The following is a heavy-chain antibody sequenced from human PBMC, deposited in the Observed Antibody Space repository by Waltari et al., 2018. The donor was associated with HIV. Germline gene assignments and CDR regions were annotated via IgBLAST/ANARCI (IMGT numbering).Heavy chain of an antibody. CDR2: NYWDNYK. Sequence: QLTLKESGPTLVKPTQTLTLTCSFSGFSLITSGVSVGWIRQPPGKALEWLALNYWDNYKSYSPSLKSRLTITKDTSKNQVVLTMTNMDPVDTATYYCAHRLSNYGYFDYWGQGTLVTVSS. D-gene: IGHD4-4*01. CDR1: GFSLITSGVS. CDR3: AHRLSNYGYFDY. V-gene: IGHV2-5*02. J-gene: IGHJ4*02.